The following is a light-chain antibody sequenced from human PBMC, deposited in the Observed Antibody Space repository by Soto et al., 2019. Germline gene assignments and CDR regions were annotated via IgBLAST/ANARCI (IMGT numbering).Light chain of an antibody. J-gene: IGKJ4*01. CDR3: QQYDNLPLT. Sequence: DIQMTQSPSSLSASVGDRVTITCQASQDISNYLNWYQQKPGKAPKLLIYDASNLETGVPSRFSGSGSGTDFTFTISSLQPEDIATYYCQQYDNLPLTFXGGTKVVIK. CDR1: QDISNY. V-gene: IGKV1-33*01. CDR2: DAS.